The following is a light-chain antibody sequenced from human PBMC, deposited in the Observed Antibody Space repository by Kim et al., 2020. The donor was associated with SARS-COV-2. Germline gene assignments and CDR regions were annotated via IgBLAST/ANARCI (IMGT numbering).Light chain of an antibody. CDR3: QQYNNWPPLYS. V-gene: IGKV3-15*01. Sequence: SPGERATLSSRASQSVSSNLAWYQQKPGQAPRLLIYGASTRATGIPARFSGSGSGTEFTLTISSLQSEDFAVYYCQQYNNWPPLYSFGQGTKLEI. J-gene: IGKJ2*03. CDR1: QSVSSN. CDR2: GAS.